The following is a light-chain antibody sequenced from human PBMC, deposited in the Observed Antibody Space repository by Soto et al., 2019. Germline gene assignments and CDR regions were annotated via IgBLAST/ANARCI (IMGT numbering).Light chain of an antibody. CDR2: GAS. CDR1: QTMSSDY. J-gene: IGKJ5*01. CDR3: QQYGSSEII. V-gene: IGKV3-20*01. Sequence: THSPGTLSFSPWYTSPLSFSSSQTMSSDYVAWYQQKPGQAPGLLIYGASSRATGIPDRFSGSGSGTDFTLTISRLEPEDFAVFYCQQYGSSEIIFGQGTRLEI.